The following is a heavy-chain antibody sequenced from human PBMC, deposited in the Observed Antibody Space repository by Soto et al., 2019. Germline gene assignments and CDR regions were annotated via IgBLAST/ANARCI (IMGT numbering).Heavy chain of an antibody. CDR3: ARGRQLDY. V-gene: IGHV1-18*01. Sequence: ASVKVSCKASGYTFTNDDISWVRQAPGQGLEWMGWISPYNGDADYAQKFQDRVTMTTDTSTSLVYMELRSLRSDDTAVYYCARGRQLDYWGQGTLVTVSS. J-gene: IGHJ4*02. D-gene: IGHD6-13*01. CDR1: GYTFTNDD. CDR2: ISPYNGDA.